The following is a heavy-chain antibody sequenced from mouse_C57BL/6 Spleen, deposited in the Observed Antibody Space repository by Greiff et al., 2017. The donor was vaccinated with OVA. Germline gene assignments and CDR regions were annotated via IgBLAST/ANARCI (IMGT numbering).Heavy chain of an antibody. CDR1: GYTFTSYW. V-gene: IGHV1-50*01. CDR3: ARRGLSDY. Sequence: QVQLQQPGAELVKPGASVKLSCKASGYTFTSYWMQWVKQRPGQGLEWIGEIDPSDSYTNYNQKFKGKATLTVDTSSSTAYMQLSSLTSEDSAVYYCARRGLSDYWGQGTTLTVSS. CDR2: IDPSDSYT. J-gene: IGHJ2*01.